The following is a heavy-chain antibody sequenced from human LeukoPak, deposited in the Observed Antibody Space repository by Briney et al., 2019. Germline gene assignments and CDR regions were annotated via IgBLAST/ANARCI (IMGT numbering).Heavy chain of an antibody. CDR3: ARDDTQGHDYGRNVGDY. D-gene: IGHD4-23*01. Sequence: SVKVSSNASGGTFSSYAISWVRQAPGQGLEWMGGIIPIFGTANYAQKFQGRVTITADESTSTAYMELSSLRSEDTAVYYCARDDTQGHDYGRNVGDYWGQGTMVTVSS. J-gene: IGHJ4*02. V-gene: IGHV1-69*13. CDR2: IIPIFGTA. CDR1: GGTFSSYA.